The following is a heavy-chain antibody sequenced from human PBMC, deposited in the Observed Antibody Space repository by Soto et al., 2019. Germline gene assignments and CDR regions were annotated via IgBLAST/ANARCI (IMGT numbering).Heavy chain of an antibody. V-gene: IGHV3-13*01. CDR1: GFTFSSYD. J-gene: IGHJ3*02. CDR3: ARGPTEYCSGGSCYRDGAFDI. Sequence: EVQLVESGGGLVQPGGSLRLSCAASGFTFSSYDMHWVRQATGKGLEWFSAIGTAGDTYYPGSVKGRFTISRENAKNSLYLQMNSLRAGDTAVYYCARGPTEYCSGGSCYRDGAFDIWGQGTMVTVSS. D-gene: IGHD2-15*01. CDR2: IGTAGDT.